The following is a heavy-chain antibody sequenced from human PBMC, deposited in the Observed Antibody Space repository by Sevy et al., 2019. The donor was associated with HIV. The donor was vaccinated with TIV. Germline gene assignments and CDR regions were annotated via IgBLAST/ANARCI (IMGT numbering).Heavy chain of an antibody. J-gene: IGHJ6*02. D-gene: IGHD2-2*01. V-gene: IGHV3-7*01. Sequence: GGSLRLSCAASGFAFSSSWMTWVRQAPGKGLEWVANIKQDGSEKYYVDFLKGRFTISRDNAKNSLYLQMNSLRAEDMAVYYCARLCTRFICYYDYGMDVWGQGTTVSVSS. CDR2: IKQDGSEK. CDR1: GFAFSSSW. CDR3: ARLCTRFICYYDYGMDV.